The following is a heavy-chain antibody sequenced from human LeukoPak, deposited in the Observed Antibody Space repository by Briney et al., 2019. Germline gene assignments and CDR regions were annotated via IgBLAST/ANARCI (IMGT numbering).Heavy chain of an antibody. CDR2: IYYSGST. CDR3: ARDTPYYDILTGRRNMDV. J-gene: IGHJ6*03. Sequence: PSQTLSLTCTVSGGSIGSGDYYWSWIRQPPGKGLEWIGYIYYSGSTYYNPSLKSRVTISVDTSKNQFSLKLSSVTAADTAVYYCARDTPYYDILTGRRNMDVWGKGTTVTVSS. D-gene: IGHD3-9*01. V-gene: IGHV4-30-4*08. CDR1: GGSIGSGDYY.